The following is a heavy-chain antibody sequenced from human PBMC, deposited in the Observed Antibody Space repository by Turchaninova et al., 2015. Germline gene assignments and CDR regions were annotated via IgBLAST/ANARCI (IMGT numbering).Heavy chain of an antibody. Sequence: QVQLVESGGGVVQPGGSLRLSCEGSGFPFRSYSYHWVRPAPVKALGWVAFIGHVGRYKYYADSVKGLFTISRDNSKNTLYMNSLRVEDTAVYYCARDCSWGTDYWGQGTPVTVSS. D-gene: IGHD3-16*01. CDR2: IGHVGRYK. V-gene: IGHV3-30*02. CDR1: GFPFRSYS. CDR3: ARDCSWGTDY. J-gene: IGHJ4*02.